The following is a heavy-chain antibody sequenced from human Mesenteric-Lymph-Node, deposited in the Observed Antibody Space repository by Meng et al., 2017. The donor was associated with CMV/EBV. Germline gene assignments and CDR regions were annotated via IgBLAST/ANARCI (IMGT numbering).Heavy chain of an antibody. CDR3: AKLVWFGESPSGY. D-gene: IGHD3-10*01. CDR2: IRYDGSNK. V-gene: IGHV3-30*02. J-gene: IGHJ4*02. CDR1: GFTFSGVE. Sequence: GGSLRLSCEASGFTFSGVEMNWVRQAPGKGLEWVAFIRYDGSNKYYADSVKGRFTISRDKSRNTVHLYLQMNSLRAEDTAVYYCAKLVWFGESPSGYWGQGTQVTVSS.